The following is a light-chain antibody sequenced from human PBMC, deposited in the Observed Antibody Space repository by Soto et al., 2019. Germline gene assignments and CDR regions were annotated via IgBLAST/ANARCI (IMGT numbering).Light chain of an antibody. J-gene: IGKJ1*01. V-gene: IGKV3-20*01. Sequence: EIVMTHSRATLSVSPGERATLSFRASQSVSSNLAWYQQKPGQAPRLLIYGASSRATGIPDRFSGSGSGTDFTLTISRLEPEDFAVYYCQQYGSSLWTFGQGTKVDIK. CDR1: QSVSSN. CDR3: QQYGSSLWT. CDR2: GAS.